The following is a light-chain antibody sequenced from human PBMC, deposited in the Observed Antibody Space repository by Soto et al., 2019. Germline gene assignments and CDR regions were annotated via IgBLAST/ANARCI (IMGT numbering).Light chain of an antibody. J-gene: IGKJ4*01. CDR2: DTS. CDR3: QPHNIVQHT. CDR1: QSISIS. Sequence: VVLEQSPSTLSLTKGESATLACRASQSISISFAWYQQKPGQAPRLLXXDTSTRATCVPARFSGSRSGPEFTLNINSLQSGGFAMYYWQPHNIVQHTVCGGT. V-gene: IGKV3-15*01.